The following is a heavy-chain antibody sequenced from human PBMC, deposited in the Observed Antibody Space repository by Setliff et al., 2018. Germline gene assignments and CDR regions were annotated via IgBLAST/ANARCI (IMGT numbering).Heavy chain of an antibody. CDR2: IIPIFGTA. CDR3: AREGSGWYYDY. D-gene: IGHD6-19*01. CDR1: GYTFTSYG. J-gene: IGHJ4*02. V-gene: IGHV1-69*13. Sequence: SVKVSCKASGYTFTSYGISWVRQAPGQGLERMGGIIPIFGTANYAQKFQGRVTITADESTSTAYMELSSLRSEDTAVYYCAREGSGWYYDYWGQGTLVTVSS.